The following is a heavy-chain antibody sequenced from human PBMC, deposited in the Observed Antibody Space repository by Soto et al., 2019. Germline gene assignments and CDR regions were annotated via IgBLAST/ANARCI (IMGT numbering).Heavy chain of an antibody. J-gene: IGHJ6*02. Sequence: QFQLVQSGAEVKKPGSSVKVSCKASGGTFSSYAISWVRQAPGQGLEWMGGIIPIFGTANYAQKFQGRVTITADESTSTAYMELSSLRSEDTAVYYCARDHCSGGSCYSYYGMDVWGQGTTVTVSS. CDR2: IIPIFGTA. CDR3: ARDHCSGGSCYSYYGMDV. D-gene: IGHD2-15*01. V-gene: IGHV1-69*12. CDR1: GGTFSSYA.